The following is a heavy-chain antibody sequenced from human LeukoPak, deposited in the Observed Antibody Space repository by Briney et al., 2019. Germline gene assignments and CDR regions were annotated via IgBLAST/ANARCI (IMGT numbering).Heavy chain of an antibody. Sequence: ASVKVSCKASGYTFTTYYMHWVRQAPGQRLEWMGIISPSSGSTSYAQKFQGRVTMTRDTSTSTVYMELNSLRSEDTAVYYCASSWGSGCFDYWGQGTLVTVSS. D-gene: IGHD6-13*01. J-gene: IGHJ4*02. V-gene: IGHV1-46*01. CDR3: ASSWGSGCFDY. CDR1: GYTFTTYY. CDR2: ISPSSGST.